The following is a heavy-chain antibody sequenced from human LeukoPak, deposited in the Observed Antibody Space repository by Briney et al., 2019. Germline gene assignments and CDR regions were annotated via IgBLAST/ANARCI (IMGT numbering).Heavy chain of an antibody. CDR1: GGSISSYY. Sequence: SSETLSLTCTVSGGSISSYYWSWIRQPAGKGLEWIGRIYTSGSTNYNPSLKSRVTMSVDTSKNQFSLKLSSVTAADTAVYYCARAHVWSMIVEDAFDIWGQGTMVTVSS. CDR3: ARAHVWSMIVEDAFDI. J-gene: IGHJ3*02. CDR2: IYTSGST. V-gene: IGHV4-4*07. D-gene: IGHD3-22*01.